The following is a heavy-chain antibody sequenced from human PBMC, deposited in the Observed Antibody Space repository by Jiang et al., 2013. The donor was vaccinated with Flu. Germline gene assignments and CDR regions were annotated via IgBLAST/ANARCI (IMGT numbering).Heavy chain of an antibody. CDR3: ARGKVRGYSGYDPAPWFDP. CDR1: GFTFSSYD. Sequence: QLVESGGGLVQPGGSLRLSCAASGFTFSSYDMHWVRQATGKGLEWVSAIGTAGDTYYPGSVKGRFTISRENAKNSLYLQMNSLRAGDTAVYYCARGKVRGYSGYDPAPWFDPWGQGTLVTVSS. V-gene: IGHV3-13*01. J-gene: IGHJ5*02. CDR2: IGTAGDT. D-gene: IGHD5-12*01.